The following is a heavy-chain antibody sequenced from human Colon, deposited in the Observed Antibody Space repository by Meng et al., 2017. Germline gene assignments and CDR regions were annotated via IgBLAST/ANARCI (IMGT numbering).Heavy chain of an antibody. V-gene: IGHV4-4*02. CDR2: IHHGRGT. CDR1: GDSITYDNW. J-gene: IGHJ4*02. Sequence: QVHLQEAGPGLVNASGTLSLTCAVSGDSITYDNWWSWLRQPPGKGLEWIGEIHHGRGTNYNPALRSRVTFSLDKSRNQLSLTLTSVTAADTAVYYCARNGFYSLGYWGPGALVTVSS. D-gene: IGHD3-22*01. CDR3: ARNGFYSLGY.